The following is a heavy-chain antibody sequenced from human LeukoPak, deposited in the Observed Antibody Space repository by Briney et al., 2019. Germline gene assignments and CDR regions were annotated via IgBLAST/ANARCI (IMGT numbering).Heavy chain of an antibody. V-gene: IGHV3-30*10. Sequence: GRSLRLSCAASGFTFSSHAMHWVRQAPSKGLEWVAAISYDGGNKYYTDSVKGRFTVSRDNSKNTVYLQMNSLRAEDTAVYYCAREWDPYYFAHWGQGTLVTVSS. CDR2: ISYDGGNK. CDR3: AREWDPYYFAH. CDR1: GFTFSSHA. D-gene: IGHD1-26*01. J-gene: IGHJ4*02.